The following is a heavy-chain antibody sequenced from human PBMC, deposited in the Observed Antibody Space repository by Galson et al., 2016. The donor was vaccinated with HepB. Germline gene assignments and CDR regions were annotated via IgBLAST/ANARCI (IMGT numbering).Heavy chain of an antibody. CDR1: GLTFINCA. D-gene: IGHD6-13*01. J-gene: IGHJ4*02. CDR2: IYSGGNT. V-gene: IGHV3-66*01. Sequence: SLRLSCAASGLTFINCAMSWVRQAPGKGLEWVSLIYSGGNTLCADSVKGRFSISRDNSKNTLYLQMNSLSAEDTAVYYCARNPGASTWGWGQGTLVTAAS. CDR3: ARNPGASTWG.